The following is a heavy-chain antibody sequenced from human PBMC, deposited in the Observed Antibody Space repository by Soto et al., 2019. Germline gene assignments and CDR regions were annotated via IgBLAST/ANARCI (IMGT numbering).Heavy chain of an antibody. CDR2: ISSSSSDT. D-gene: IGHD3-10*01. V-gene: IGHV3-11*06. Sequence: VHLVESGGGLVKPGGSLRISCAASGFNFNDYYMNWIRQTPGKGLEWISYISSSSSDTKYADSVKGRFTISRDNANTSLYLQMHSLRAEDTAVYFCARGSSTVRGVTITVTNFDYWGQGTLVTVSS. CDR1: GFNFNDYY. CDR3: ARGSSTVRGVTITVTNFDY. J-gene: IGHJ4*02.